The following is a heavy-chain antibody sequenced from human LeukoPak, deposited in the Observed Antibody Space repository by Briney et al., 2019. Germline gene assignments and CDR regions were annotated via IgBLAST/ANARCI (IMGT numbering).Heavy chain of an antibody. CDR1: GGSISSYY. J-gene: IGHJ5*02. D-gene: IGHD2-15*01. CDR2: IYYSGST. V-gene: IGHV4-59*01. Sequence: AETLSLTCTVSGGSISSYYWSWIRQPPGKGLEWIGYIYYSGSTNYNPSLKSRVTISVDTSKNQFSLKLSSVTAADTAVYYCARGIVVVVAATWELWFDPWGQGTLVPVSS. CDR3: ARGIVVVVAATWELWFDP.